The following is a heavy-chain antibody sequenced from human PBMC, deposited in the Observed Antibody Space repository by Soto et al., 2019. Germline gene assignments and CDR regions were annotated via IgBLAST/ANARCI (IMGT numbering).Heavy chain of an antibody. CDR2: INAGNGNT. V-gene: IGHV1-3*05. D-gene: IGHD1-20*01. CDR1: GYTFTSYE. J-gene: IGHJ4*02. Sequence: QVQLVQSGAEEKKPGASVKVSCKASGYTFTSYEMHWVRQAPGQRLEWMGWINAGNGNTKYSQKFQGRVTIPRDTSASTAYMELSSLRSEDTAVYYCARDKITGIRDYWGQGTLVTVSS. CDR3: ARDKITGIRDY.